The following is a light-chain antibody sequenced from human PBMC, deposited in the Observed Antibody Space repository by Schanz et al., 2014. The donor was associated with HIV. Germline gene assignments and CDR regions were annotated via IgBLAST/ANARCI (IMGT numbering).Light chain of an antibody. J-gene: IGKJ1*01. CDR3: QQYYSTPRT. Sequence: DIVMTQSPESLAVSLGERATINCKSSQSVLYRSSNRNYLVWYQQKPGQPPKLLIYWASTRESGVPDRFSGSGSGTDFTLTISSLQAGDVALYYCQQYYSTPRTFGQGTKVEIK. V-gene: IGKV4-1*01. CDR1: QSVLYRSSNRNY. CDR2: WAS.